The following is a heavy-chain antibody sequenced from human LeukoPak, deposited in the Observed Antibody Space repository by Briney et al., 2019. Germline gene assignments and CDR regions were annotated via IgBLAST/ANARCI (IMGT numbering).Heavy chain of an antibody. Sequence: GGSLRLSCAASGFTFSSYSMNWVRQAPVKGLEWVSSISSSSSYIYYADSVKGRFTISRDNAKNSLYLQMNSLRAEDTAVYYCAREGYWDDFWSGYISFYYYYGMDVWGQGTTVTVSS. J-gene: IGHJ6*02. CDR1: GFTFSSYS. CDR3: AREGYWDDFWSGYISFYYYYGMDV. CDR2: ISSSSSYI. D-gene: IGHD3-3*01. V-gene: IGHV3-21*01.